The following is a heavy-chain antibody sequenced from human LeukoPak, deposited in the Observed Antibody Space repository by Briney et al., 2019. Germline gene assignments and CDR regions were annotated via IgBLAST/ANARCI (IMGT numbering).Heavy chain of an antibody. CDR3: AKKVPAVVPAAEDGSPY. CDR1: GFTFSSYG. Sequence: PGGSLRLSCSASGFTFSSYGMHWVRQAPGKGLEWVAFIRYDGSNKYYADSVKGRFTISRDNSKNTLYLQMNSLRAEDTAVYYCAKKVPAVVPAAEDGSPYWGQGTLVTVSS. CDR2: IRYDGSNK. V-gene: IGHV3-30*02. D-gene: IGHD2-2*01. J-gene: IGHJ4*02.